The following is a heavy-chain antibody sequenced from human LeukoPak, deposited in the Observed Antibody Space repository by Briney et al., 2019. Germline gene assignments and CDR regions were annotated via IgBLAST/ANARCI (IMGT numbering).Heavy chain of an antibody. D-gene: IGHD3-10*01. CDR2: INPNSGGT. CDR3: AREGGYGSGSYLIYFDY. V-gene: IGHV1-2*02. J-gene: IGHJ4*02. Sequence: ASVKVSCKASGYTFTGYYIHWVRQAPGQGLEWMGWINPNSGGTNYAQKFQGRVTMTRDTSISTAYMELSRLRSDDTAVYYCAREGGYGSGSYLIYFDYWGQGTMVTVSS. CDR1: GYTFTGYY.